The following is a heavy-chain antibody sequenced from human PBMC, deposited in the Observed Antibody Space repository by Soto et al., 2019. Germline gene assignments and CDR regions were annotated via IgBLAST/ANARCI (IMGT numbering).Heavy chain of an antibody. Sequence: PGGSLRLSCAASGFTFSSNWMDWVRQAPGKGLEWVANINQDGSEKHYIDSVKGRFTTSRDNDKNSRYLQMNSLTAEDSALYYCSPALNFWGQGTLVTVSS. CDR3: SPALNF. V-gene: IGHV3-7*01. CDR2: INQDGSEK. D-gene: IGHD2-2*01. CDR1: GFTFSSNW. J-gene: IGHJ4*02.